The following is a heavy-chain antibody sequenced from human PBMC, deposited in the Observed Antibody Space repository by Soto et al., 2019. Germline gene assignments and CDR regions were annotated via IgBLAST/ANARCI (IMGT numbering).Heavy chain of an antibody. Sequence: PSETLSLTCTVSGASFTTYYWSWIRQPPGKGLEWIGYIFYSGHLKYNPSLKSRLTISVDPSKNQFSLKLSSVTAADTAVYYCARHTPAISISDHWGQGTLVTVSS. V-gene: IGHV4-59*08. J-gene: IGHJ4*02. CDR1: GASFTTYY. CDR2: IFYSGHL. CDR3: ARHTPAISISDH. D-gene: IGHD2-15*01.